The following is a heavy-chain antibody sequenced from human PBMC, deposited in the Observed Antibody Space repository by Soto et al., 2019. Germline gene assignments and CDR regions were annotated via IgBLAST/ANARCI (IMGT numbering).Heavy chain of an antibody. CDR2: ISGSGDTT. CDR1: GFTFSSYA. Sequence: GGSLRLSCAASGFTFSSYAMTWVRQAPGKGLEWVSSISGSGDTTYYADSVKDRFTISRDNSKNTLFLQMNSLRAEDTALYYCAKDGWGFGELLPNRYYYYGVDVWGQGTTVTVSS. V-gene: IGHV3-23*01. CDR3: AKDGWGFGELLPNRYYYYGVDV. J-gene: IGHJ6*02. D-gene: IGHD3-10*01.